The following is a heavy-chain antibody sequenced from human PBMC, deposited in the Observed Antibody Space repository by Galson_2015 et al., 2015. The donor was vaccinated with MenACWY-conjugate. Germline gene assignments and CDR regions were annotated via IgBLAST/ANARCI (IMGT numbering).Heavy chain of an antibody. CDR1: GFTFSSYE. J-gene: IGHJ1*01. D-gene: IGHD3-22*01. CDR3: ARGVYDSSGHYFP. CDR2: ISSSGNTI. V-gene: IGHV3-48*03. Sequence: SLRLSCAASGFTFSSYEMNWVRQAPGKGLEWVSYISSSGNTIYYADSVKGRFTISRDNAKNSLYLQMNSLRAEDTAVYYCARGVYDSSGHYFPWGQGTLVTVSS.